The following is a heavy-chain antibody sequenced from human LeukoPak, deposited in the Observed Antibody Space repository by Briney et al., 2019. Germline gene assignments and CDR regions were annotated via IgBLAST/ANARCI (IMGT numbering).Heavy chain of an antibody. V-gene: IGHV1-24*01. D-gene: IGHD3-10*01. CDR2: FDPEDGET. Sequence: GASVKVSCKVSGYTLTELSMHWVRQAPGKGLEWMGGFDPEDGETIYAQKFQGRVTMTEDTSTDTAYMELSSLRSEDTAVYYCATVGSLRLWFGDRWVFDYWGQGTLVTVSS. J-gene: IGHJ4*02. CDR1: GYTLTELS. CDR3: ATVGSLRLWFGDRWVFDY.